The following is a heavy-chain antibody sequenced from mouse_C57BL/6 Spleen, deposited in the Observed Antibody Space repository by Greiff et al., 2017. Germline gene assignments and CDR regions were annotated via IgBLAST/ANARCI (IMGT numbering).Heavy chain of an antibody. CDR3: ARGDYFDY. Sequence: VQLKQSGPELVKPGASVKISCKASGYSFTDYNMNWVKQSNGKSLEWIGVINPNYGTTSYNQKFKGKATLTVEKSSSTVYLELSRLTSDDSAVYYCARGDYFDYWGQGTTLTVSS. J-gene: IGHJ2*01. CDR1: GYSFTDYN. V-gene: IGHV1-39*01. CDR2: INPNYGTT.